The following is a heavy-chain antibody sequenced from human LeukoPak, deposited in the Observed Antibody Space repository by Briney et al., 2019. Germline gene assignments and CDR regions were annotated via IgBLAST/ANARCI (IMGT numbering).Heavy chain of an antibody. V-gene: IGHV4-59*01. D-gene: IGHD2-15*01. J-gene: IGHJ2*01. CDR2: IYYSGNT. CDR1: GGSINSYY. CDR3: ARLLRDWYFDL. Sequence: SETLSLTCTASGGSINSYYWSWIRQPPGKGLEWIGYIYYSGNTNYNPSLKSRVTISVDTSKNQFSLKLSSVTAADTAVYYCARLLRDWYFDLWGRGTLVTVSS.